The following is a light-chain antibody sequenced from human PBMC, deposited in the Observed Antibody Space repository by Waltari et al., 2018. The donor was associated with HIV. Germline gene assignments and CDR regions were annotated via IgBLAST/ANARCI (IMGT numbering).Light chain of an antibody. J-gene: IGKJ1*01. V-gene: IGKV2-28*01. Sequence: DIVMTQSPLSLPVTPGEPASISCRSSQSLLASNGNNYLDWYLQKPGQSPQLLIYLGSNRASGVPDRFSGSGSGTDFTLRISRVEAEDVGVYYCMQARQTPWTFGQGTRVEIK. CDR2: LGS. CDR1: QSLLASNGNNY. CDR3: MQARQTPWT.